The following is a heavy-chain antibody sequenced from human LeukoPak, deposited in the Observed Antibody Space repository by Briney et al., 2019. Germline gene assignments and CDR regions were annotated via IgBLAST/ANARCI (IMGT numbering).Heavy chain of an antibody. Sequence: PGGSLRLSCAASGFRFSSYWMSWVRQAPGKVVECVANINQDGHENHYVDSVKGRFTISRDDVQNSLYLQMNSLRADDTAVCYCARGGRYYLGYWGQGTLVTVSS. CDR3: ARGGRYYLGY. CDR2: INQDGHEN. J-gene: IGHJ4*02. CDR1: GFRFSSYW. V-gene: IGHV3-7*01.